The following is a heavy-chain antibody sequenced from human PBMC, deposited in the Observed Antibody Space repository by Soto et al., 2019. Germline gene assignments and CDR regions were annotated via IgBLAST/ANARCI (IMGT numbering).Heavy chain of an antibody. J-gene: IGHJ5*02. CDR1: GGTFSSYA. CDR2: IIPIFGTA. CDR3: SRAMGATIRDPKGCFDL. D-gene: IGHD5-12*01. V-gene: IGHV1-69*13. Sequence: SVTVSCKPSGGTFSSYAISWVRQAPGQGLEWMGWIIPIFGTANYAQKFQGRVTITADESTSTAHMALSSLTVEDTAVYYYSRAMGATIRDPKGCFDLWGQGTLVTVSS.